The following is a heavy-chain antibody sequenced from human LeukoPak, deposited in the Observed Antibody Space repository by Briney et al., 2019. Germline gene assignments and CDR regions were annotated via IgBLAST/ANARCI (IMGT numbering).Heavy chain of an antibody. D-gene: IGHD6-19*01. V-gene: IGHV4-59*01. J-gene: IGHJ4*02. CDR1: GGSISSYY. CDR2: IYYSGST. Sequence: SETLSLTCTVSGGSISSYYWSWLRQPPGKGLEWIGYIYYSGSTNYNPSLTSRVIISVDTSKNQFSLKLSSVTAADTAVYYCARVSSGWYYFDYWGQGTLVTVSS. CDR3: ARVSSGWYYFDY.